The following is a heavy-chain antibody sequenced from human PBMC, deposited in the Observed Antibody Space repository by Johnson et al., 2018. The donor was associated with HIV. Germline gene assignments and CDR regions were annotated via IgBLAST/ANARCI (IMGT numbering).Heavy chain of an antibody. V-gene: IGHV3-74*01. Sequence: VQLVESGGGLVQPGGSLRLSCAASGFTFSSYWMHWVRQAPGKGLVWVSRINSDGSSTSYADSVKGRFTISRDNAKNTLYLQMNSLKTEDTAVYYCTAEAGIELWLIDAFDIWGQGTMVTVSS. CDR2: INSDGSST. CDR1: GFTFSSYW. D-gene: IGHD5-18*01. CDR3: TAEAGIELWLIDAFDI. J-gene: IGHJ3*02.